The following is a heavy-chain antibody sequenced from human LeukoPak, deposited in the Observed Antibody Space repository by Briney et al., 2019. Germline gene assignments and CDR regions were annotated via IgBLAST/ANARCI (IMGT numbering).Heavy chain of an antibody. CDR2: INPNSGGT. J-gene: IGHJ4*02. D-gene: IGHD2-2*02. Sequence: ASVKVSCKASGYAFTGYYMHWVRQAPGQGLEWMGCINPNSGGTNYAQKFQGRVTMTRDTSISTVYMELSGLRSDDTAVYYCARGVYCSKTSCYIDYWGQGPLVTVSS. V-gene: IGHV1-2*02. CDR1: GYAFTGYY. CDR3: ARGVYCSKTSCYIDY.